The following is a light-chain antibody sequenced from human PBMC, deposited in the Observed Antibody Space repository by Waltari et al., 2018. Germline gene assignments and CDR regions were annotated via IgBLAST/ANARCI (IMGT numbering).Light chain of an antibody. Sequence: DTVLTQSPATLSVSPGDGATLSCRASQGVRRNLVWYQQRPAQAPRLLIFGASTRAPGVAARFIGSGSGTEFTLTITGLQSEDSAIYFCQQYDEWPPRYTFGQGTTLEIK. J-gene: IGKJ2*01. CDR3: QQYDEWPPRYT. V-gene: IGKV3-15*01. CDR1: QGVRRN. CDR2: GAS.